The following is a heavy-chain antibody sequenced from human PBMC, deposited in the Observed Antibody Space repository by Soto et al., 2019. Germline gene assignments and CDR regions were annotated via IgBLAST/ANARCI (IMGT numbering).Heavy chain of an antibody. CDR2: IYYSGST. Sequence: SETLSLTCTVSGGSISSYYWSWIRQPPGKGLEWIGYIYYSGSTNYNPSLKSRVTISVDTSKNQFSLKLSSVTAADTAVYYCARHEFRYGDLDYWGQGTLVTVSS. CDR3: ARHEFRYGDLDY. CDR1: GGSISSYY. V-gene: IGHV4-59*08. D-gene: IGHD4-17*01. J-gene: IGHJ4*02.